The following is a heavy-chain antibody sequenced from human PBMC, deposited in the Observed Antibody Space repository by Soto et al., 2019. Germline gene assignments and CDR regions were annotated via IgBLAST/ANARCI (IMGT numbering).Heavy chain of an antibody. CDR3: AKGITMVRGVIRGSIKRALYGMDV. J-gene: IGHJ6*02. D-gene: IGHD3-10*01. Sequence: GGSLRLSCAASGFTFSSYAMSWVRQAPGKGLEWVSAISGSGGSTYYADSVKGRFTISRDNSKNTLYLQMNSLRAEDTAVYYCAKGITMVRGVIRGSIKRALYGMDVWGQGTTVTVSS. V-gene: IGHV3-23*01. CDR1: GFTFSSYA. CDR2: ISGSGGST.